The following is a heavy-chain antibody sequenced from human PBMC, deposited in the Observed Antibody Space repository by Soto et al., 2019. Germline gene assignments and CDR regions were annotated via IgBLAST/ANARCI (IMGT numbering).Heavy chain of an antibody. D-gene: IGHD2-15*01. CDR2: INPSNST. J-gene: IGHJ4*02. V-gene: IGHV1-46*03. Sequence: QVQLVQSGAEVKKPGASVKVSCKASGYTFTSYYMHWVRQAPGQGLEWMGIINPSNSTTYAQKFQGRVTMTGDTSTSTVYMELSSRRSEDTAVYYCATVYCSGGSCYSIDSWGQGTLVTVSS. CDR1: GYTFTSYY. CDR3: ATVYCSGGSCYSIDS.